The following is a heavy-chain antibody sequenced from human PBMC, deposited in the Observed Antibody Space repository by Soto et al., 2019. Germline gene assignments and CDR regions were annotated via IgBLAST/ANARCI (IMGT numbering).Heavy chain of an antibody. Sequence: QVQLQESGPGLVKPSETLSLTCTVSGGSISSYYWSWIRQPPGKGLEWIGYIYYSGSTNYNPSLKSRVTISVDTSKIQFSQNLSSVTAADAAVYYWARSTQSSCWYSDYYYGMDVWGQGTTVTVSS. D-gene: IGHD6-13*01. CDR2: IYYSGST. CDR1: GGSISSYY. V-gene: IGHV4-59*01. CDR3: ARSTQSSCWYSDYYYGMDV. J-gene: IGHJ6*02.